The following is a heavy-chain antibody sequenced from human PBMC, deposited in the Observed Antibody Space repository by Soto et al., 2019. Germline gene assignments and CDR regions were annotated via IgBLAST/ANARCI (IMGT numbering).Heavy chain of an antibody. J-gene: IGHJ6*03. V-gene: IGHV3-21*01. CDR1: GFTFSSYS. Sequence: GGSLRLSCAASGFTFSSYSMNWVRQAPGKGLEWVSSISSSGSYIYYADSVKGRFTISRDNAKNSLYLQMNSLRAEDTAVYYCARGEVRISFYMDVWGKGTTVTVSS. CDR2: ISSSGSYI. CDR3: ARGEVRISFYMDV. D-gene: IGHD2-2*01.